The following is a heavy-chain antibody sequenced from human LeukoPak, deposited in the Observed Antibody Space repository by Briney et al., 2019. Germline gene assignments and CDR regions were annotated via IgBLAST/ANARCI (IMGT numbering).Heavy chain of an antibody. V-gene: IGHV3-7*05. J-gene: IGHJ4*02. CDR3: AKDSSGWPTGGDY. Sequence: GGSLRLSCAASGFTFSSYYMSWVRQAPGKGLEWVANINQDGGEKSYVDSVKGRFTISRDNAKNSLYLQMNSLRAEDTAVYYCAKDSSGWPTGGDYWGQGTLVTVSS. CDR1: GFTFSSYY. CDR2: INQDGGEK. D-gene: IGHD6-19*01.